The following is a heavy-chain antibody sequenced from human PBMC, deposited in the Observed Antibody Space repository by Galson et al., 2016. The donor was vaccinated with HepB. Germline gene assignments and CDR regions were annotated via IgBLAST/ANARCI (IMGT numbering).Heavy chain of an antibody. CDR2: IWHDGNNK. CDR3: ARDLNTAWFKVANFDN. Sequence: SLRLSCAASGFTFSRYGMHWVRQAPGKGLEWVAVIWHDGNNKYYADSVKGRFTIARDNSQSTLYLQMNSLRAEDTALYYCARDLNTAWFKVANFDNWGQGTLVTVSS. CDR1: GFTFSRYG. V-gene: IGHV3-33*01. J-gene: IGHJ4*02. D-gene: IGHD3-10*01.